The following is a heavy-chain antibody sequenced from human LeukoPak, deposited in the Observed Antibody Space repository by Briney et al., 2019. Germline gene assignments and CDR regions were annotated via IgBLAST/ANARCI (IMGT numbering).Heavy chain of an antibody. Sequence: PSETLSLTCTVSGGSISSHYWSWIRQSPGKGLEWIGYIYYSGSTNYNPSLKSRVTISVDTSKNQFSLKLSSVTAADTAVYYCATKRFLEWLSPAWFDPWGQGTLVTVSS. CDR3: ATKRFLEWLSPAWFDP. CDR2: IYYSGST. D-gene: IGHD3-3*01. CDR1: GGSISSHY. V-gene: IGHV4-59*11. J-gene: IGHJ5*02.